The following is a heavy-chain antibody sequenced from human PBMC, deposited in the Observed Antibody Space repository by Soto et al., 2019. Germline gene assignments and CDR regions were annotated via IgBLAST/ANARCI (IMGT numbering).Heavy chain of an antibody. V-gene: IGHV3-11*01. CDR3: ATSSRPAATGGYYYYYGMDV. D-gene: IGHD2-2*01. Sequence: GGSLRLSCAASGFTFSSYAMTWIRQAPGKGLGWVSYISSSGSTIYYADSVKGRFTISRDNAKNSLYLQMNSLRAEDTAVYYCATSSRPAATGGYYYYYGMDVWGQGTTVTVSS. CDR2: ISSSGSTI. J-gene: IGHJ6*02. CDR1: GFTFSSYA.